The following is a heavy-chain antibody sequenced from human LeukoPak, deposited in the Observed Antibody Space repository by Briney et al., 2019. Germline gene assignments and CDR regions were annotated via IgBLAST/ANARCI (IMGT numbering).Heavy chain of an antibody. CDR3: AYSSDYYYYYMDV. D-gene: IGHD2-15*01. CDR2: IIPIFGTA. V-gene: IGHV1-69*06. J-gene: IGHJ6*03. Sequence: SVKVSCKASGGTFSSYAISWVRQAPGQGLEWMGGIIPIFGTANYAQKFQGRVTITADKSTSTAYMELSSLRSEDTAVYYCAYSSDYYYYYMDVWGKGTTVTVSS. CDR1: GGTFSSYA.